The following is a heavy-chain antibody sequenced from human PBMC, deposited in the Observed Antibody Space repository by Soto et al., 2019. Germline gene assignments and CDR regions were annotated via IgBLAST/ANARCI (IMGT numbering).Heavy chain of an antibody. V-gene: IGHV3-33*01. J-gene: IGHJ6*02. D-gene: IGHD3-10*01. Sequence: GGSLRLSCAASGFTFSSYGMHWVRQAPGKRLEWVAVIWYDGSNKYYADSVKGRFTISRDNSKNTLYLQMSSLRAEDTAVYYCAREGYYGSGSYYRPPIYGMDVWGQGTTVTVSS. CDR3: AREGYYGSGSYYRPPIYGMDV. CDR1: GFTFSSYG. CDR2: IWYDGSNK.